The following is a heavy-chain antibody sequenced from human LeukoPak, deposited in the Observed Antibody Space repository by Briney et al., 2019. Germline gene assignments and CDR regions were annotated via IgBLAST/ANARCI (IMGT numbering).Heavy chain of an antibody. V-gene: IGHV1-69*05. CDR1: GGTFSSYA. CDR3: ARDYYDSSGYYPVDY. Sequence: SVKVSCKASGGTFSSYAISWVRQAPGQGLEWMGGIIPIFGTANYAQKLQGRVTMTTDTSTSTAYMELRSLRSDDTAVYYCARDYYDSSGYYPVDYWGQGTLVTVSS. D-gene: IGHD3-22*01. J-gene: IGHJ4*02. CDR2: IIPIFGTA.